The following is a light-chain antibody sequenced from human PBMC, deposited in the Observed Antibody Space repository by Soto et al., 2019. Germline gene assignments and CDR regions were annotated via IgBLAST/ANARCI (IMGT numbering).Light chain of an antibody. J-gene: IGKJ3*01. CDR2: GAS. V-gene: IGKV3-20*01. CDR3: QQYGRG. Sequence: EIVLTQSPGTLSLSPWERATLSCRASQSVSSSYLAWYQQKPGQAPRRLIYGASRRATGIPDRFSGSGSGTDFTLTISRLEPDDFAVYYCQQYGRGFGAGTQVATK. CDR1: QSVSSSY.